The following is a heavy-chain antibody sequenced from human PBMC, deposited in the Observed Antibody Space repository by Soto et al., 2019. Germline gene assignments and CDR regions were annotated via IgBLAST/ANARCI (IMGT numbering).Heavy chain of an antibody. CDR2: ILQDGSKK. D-gene: IGHD6-19*01. Sequence: GGSLRLSCAASGFSFSSHWMSWVRQAPGKGLEWVANILQDGSKKYYVDSVKGRFTLSRDNAKNSLYLQMSGLRAEDTAVYYCARVHSIAWSEILDYWGQGTLVTVSS. CDR3: ARVHSIAWSEILDY. V-gene: IGHV3-7*01. CDR1: GFSFSSHW. J-gene: IGHJ4*02.